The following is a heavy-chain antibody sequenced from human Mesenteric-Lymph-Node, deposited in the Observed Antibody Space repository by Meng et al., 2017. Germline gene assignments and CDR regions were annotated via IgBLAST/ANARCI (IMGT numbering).Heavy chain of an antibody. Sequence: QGQLVQSGSELKKPGASVKVSCKASGYTFTTYAMNWVRQAPGQGLEWVGRMNPNTGGTNYAQKFQGRVTMTRDTSISTAYMELSRLRSDDTAVYYCARGTYYDSSGYYYWGQGTLVTVSS. D-gene: IGHD3-22*01. CDR1: GYTFTTYA. J-gene: IGHJ4*02. V-gene: IGHV1-2*06. CDR3: ARGTYYDSSGYYY. CDR2: MNPNTGGT.